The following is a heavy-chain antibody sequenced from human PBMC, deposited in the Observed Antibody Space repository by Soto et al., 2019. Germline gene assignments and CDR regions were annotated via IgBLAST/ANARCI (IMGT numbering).Heavy chain of an antibody. Sequence: GGSLRLSCAASGFTFSSYAMSWVRQAPGKGLEWVSAISGSGGSTYYADSVKGRFTISRDNSKNTLYLQMNSLGAEDTAVYYCAKDYIWGSYRHNYFDYWGQGTLVTVSS. CDR1: GFTFSSYA. V-gene: IGHV3-23*01. CDR2: ISGSGGST. CDR3: AKDYIWGSYRHNYFDY. J-gene: IGHJ4*02. D-gene: IGHD3-16*02.